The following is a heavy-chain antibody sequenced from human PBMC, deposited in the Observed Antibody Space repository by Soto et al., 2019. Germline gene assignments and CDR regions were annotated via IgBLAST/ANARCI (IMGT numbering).Heavy chain of an antibody. Sequence: LSLTCSVSGGSVSNKTYYWSWIRQPPGKRPEWIGYVYYSGTTNYNPSLKSRVTISVDLSKNQFSLRLSSVTTADTALYYCARTTAVPNTLRSRYFFDYWGQGTLVTVSS. J-gene: IGHJ4*02. CDR1: GGSVSNKTYY. CDR3: ARTTAVPNTLRSRYFFDY. D-gene: IGHD4-17*01. V-gene: IGHV4-61*01. CDR2: VYYSGTT.